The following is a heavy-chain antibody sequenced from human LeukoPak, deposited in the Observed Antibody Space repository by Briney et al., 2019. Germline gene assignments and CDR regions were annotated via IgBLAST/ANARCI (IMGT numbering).Heavy chain of an antibody. V-gene: IGHV1-2*02. Sequence: ASVKVSCKASGYTFTGYYMHWVRQAPGQGLEWMGWINPNSGGTNYAQKFQGRVTMTRDTSISTAYMELSRLRSEDTAVYYCARDIRAWDSSGYAPRGAFDIWGQGTMVTVSS. CDR1: GYTFTGYY. CDR2: INPNSGGT. J-gene: IGHJ3*02. D-gene: IGHD3-22*01. CDR3: ARDIRAWDSSGYAPRGAFDI.